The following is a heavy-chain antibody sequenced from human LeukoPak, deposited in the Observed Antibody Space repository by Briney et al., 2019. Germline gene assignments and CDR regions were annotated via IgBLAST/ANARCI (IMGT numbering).Heavy chain of an antibody. CDR2: ITGNGATT. Sequence: GGSLRLSCAASGFSFSSYSMTWVRQAPEKGLEWVSTITGNGATTYYADSVKGQFTISRDNSKDTLWLQISSLRVEHTAIYYCAKIEGAGPRGAFHVWGQGTMVTVSS. CDR3: AKIEGAGPRGAFHV. J-gene: IGHJ3*01. D-gene: IGHD2-21*01. CDR1: GFSFSSYS. V-gene: IGHV3-23*01.